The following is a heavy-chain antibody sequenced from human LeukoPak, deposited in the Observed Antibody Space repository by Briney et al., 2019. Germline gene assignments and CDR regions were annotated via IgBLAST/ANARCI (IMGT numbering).Heavy chain of an antibody. CDR3: ARDRSCTGGSCYMDV. V-gene: IGHV3-48*01. D-gene: IGHD2-15*01. CDR2: ISSSSSTI. J-gene: IGHJ6*03. CDR1: GFTFSSYS. Sequence: GGSLRLSCAASGFTFSSYSMNWVCQAPGKGLEWVSYISSSSSTIYYADSVKGRFTISRDNAKNSLYLQMNSLRAEDTAVYYCARDRSCTGGSCYMDVWGRGTTVTVSS.